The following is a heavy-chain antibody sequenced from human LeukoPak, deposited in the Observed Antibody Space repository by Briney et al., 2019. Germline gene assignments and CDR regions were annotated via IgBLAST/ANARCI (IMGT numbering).Heavy chain of an antibody. CDR3: ARRHHFGFLDS. V-gene: IGHV3-7*04. J-gene: IGHJ4*02. CDR2: IKQDGSEK. CDR1: GVMFPSYW. Sequence: GGSLRLSCAASGVMFPSYWMTWVRQAPAKGLEWVANIKQDGSEKYYVDSVKGRFTISRDNAKNSVYLQMNSLRAEDTAVYYCARRHHFGFLDSWGQGTLVTVSS. D-gene: IGHD3-10*01.